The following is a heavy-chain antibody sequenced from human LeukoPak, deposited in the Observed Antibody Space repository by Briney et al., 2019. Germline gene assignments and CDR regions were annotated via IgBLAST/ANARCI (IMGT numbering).Heavy chain of an antibody. CDR3: AIKMTRAFDY. J-gene: IGHJ4*02. CDR2: IIPIFGTA. Sequence: GASVKVSCKASGYTFTSYDINWVRQATGQGLEWMGGIIPIFGTANYAQKFQGRVTITADKSTSTAYMELSSLRSEDTAVYYCAIKMTRAFDYWGQGTLVTVSS. CDR1: GYTFTSYD. V-gene: IGHV1-69*06. D-gene: IGHD5-24*01.